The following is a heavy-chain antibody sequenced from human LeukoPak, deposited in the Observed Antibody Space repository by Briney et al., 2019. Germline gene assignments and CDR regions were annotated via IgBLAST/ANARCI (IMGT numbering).Heavy chain of an antibody. CDR2: IYYSGST. V-gene: IGHV4-59*01. J-gene: IGHJ1*01. CDR3: ARGGNMIVVATAFQH. Sequence: SETLSLTCTVSGGSISSYYWSWIRQPPGKGLEWIGYIYYSGSTNYNPSLKNRVTISVDTSKNQFSLKLSSVTAADTAVYYCARGGNMIVVATAFQHWGQGTLVTVSS. D-gene: IGHD3-22*01. CDR1: GGSISSYY.